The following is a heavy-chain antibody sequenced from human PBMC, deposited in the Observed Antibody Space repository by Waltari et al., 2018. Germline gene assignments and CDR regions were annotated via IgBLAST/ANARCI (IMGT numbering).Heavy chain of an antibody. CDR2: IYYSGST. J-gene: IGHJ4*02. CDR3: ARAYGDYVFDY. V-gene: IGHV4-59*01. Sequence: QVQLQESGSGLVKPSETLSLTCTVSGGSISSYYWSWIRQPRGKGLEWIGYIYYSGSTNYTPSLKSRVTISVDTSKNQFSLKLSSVTAADTAVYYCARAYGDYVFDYWGQGTLVTVSS. CDR1: GGSISSYY. D-gene: IGHD4-17*01.